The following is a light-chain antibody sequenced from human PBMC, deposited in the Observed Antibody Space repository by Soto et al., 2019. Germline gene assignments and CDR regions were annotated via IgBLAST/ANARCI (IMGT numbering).Light chain of an antibody. CDR3: QQYNNGTPTT. CDR1: QSVSSN. V-gene: IGKV3-15*01. CDR2: GAS. J-gene: IGKJ5*01. Sequence: DILITHSASSLSLSPWEISTLSCRASQSVSSNLAWYQQKPGQAPRLLIYGASTRATGIPARFSGSGSGTEFTLTISSLQSEDFAGYYCQQYNNGTPTTFGQGTRLEIK.